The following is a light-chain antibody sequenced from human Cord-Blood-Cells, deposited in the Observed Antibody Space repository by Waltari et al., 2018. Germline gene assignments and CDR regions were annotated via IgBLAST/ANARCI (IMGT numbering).Light chain of an antibody. CDR1: QDISNY. J-gene: IGKJ3*01. CDR3: QQYDNLPFT. CDR2: DAS. Sequence: DIQITQATSSLYAAVGDRVSITCKESQDISNYLNWYQQKPGKVPKLLIYDASNLETGVPSRFRGSGSGTDFTLTISSLQPEDIATYYCQQYDNLPFTFGPGTKVDIK. V-gene: IGKV1-33*01.